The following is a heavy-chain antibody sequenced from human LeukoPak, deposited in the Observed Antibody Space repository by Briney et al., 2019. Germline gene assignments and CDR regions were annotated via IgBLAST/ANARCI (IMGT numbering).Heavy chain of an antibody. J-gene: IGHJ3*02. V-gene: IGHV4-59*11. CDR2: ISYIGST. Sequence: SETLSLTCAVSDDSFSSHYWTWIRQPPGKGMEWIGYISYIGSTNYNPSLKSRVTISIDTSKNQFSLKLSSVTAADTAVYYCARDLVTVTKGFDIWGQGTMVSVSS. CDR1: DDSFSSHY. CDR3: ARDLVTVTKGFDI. D-gene: IGHD4-17*01.